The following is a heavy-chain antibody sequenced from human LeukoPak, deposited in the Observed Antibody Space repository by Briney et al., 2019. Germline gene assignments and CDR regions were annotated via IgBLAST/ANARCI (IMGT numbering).Heavy chain of an antibody. CDR2: MNPNSGNT. J-gene: IGHJ4*02. CDR1: GYTFTSYD. V-gene: IGHV1-8*02. CDR3: ARGSSGSHDY. D-gene: IGHD3-22*01. Sequence: ASVKVSCKASGYTFTSYDINWVRQATGQGLEWMGWMNPNSGNTGYAQKFQGRVTMTRDTSISTAYMELSRLRSDDTAVYYCARGSSGSHDYWGQGTLVTVSS.